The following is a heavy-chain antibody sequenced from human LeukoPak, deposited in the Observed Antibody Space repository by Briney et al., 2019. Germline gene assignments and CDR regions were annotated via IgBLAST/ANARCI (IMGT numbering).Heavy chain of an antibody. V-gene: IGHV3-9*03. J-gene: IGHJ4*02. CDR3: AKSTCPSTSCYMYHLDY. D-gene: IGHD2-2*02. Sequence: GRSLRLSCAASGFTFDDYAMHWVRQAPGKGLEWVSGISWNSGSIGYADSVKGRFTISRDNAKNSLYLQMNSLRAEDMALYYCAKSTCPSTSCYMYHLDYWGQGTLVTVSS. CDR2: ISWNSGSI. CDR1: GFTFDDYA.